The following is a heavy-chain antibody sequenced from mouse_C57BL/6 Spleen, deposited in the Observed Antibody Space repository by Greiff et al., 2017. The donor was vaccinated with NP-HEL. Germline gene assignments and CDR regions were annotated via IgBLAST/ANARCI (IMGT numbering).Heavy chain of an antibody. Sequence: EVQLQQSGPELVKPGASVKIPCKASGYTFTDYNMDWVKQSHGKSLEWIGDINPNNGGTIYNQKFKGKATLTVDKSSSTAYMELRSLTSEDTAVYYGGRKGANYGQGYFDYWGQGTTLTVSS. CDR2: INPNNGGT. V-gene: IGHV1-18*01. CDR3: GRKGANYGQGYFDY. D-gene: IGHD1-2*01. CDR1: GYTFTDYN. J-gene: IGHJ2*01.